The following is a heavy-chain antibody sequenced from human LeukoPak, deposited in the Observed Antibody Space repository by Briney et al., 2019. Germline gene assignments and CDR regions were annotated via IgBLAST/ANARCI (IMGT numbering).Heavy chain of an antibody. Sequence: SETLSLTCTVSGGSISSSSYYWGWIRQPPGKGLEWIGSIYYSGSTYYNPSLKSRVTISVDTSKNQFSLKLSSVTAADTAVYYCARSGSYRLNFDYWGQGTLVTVSS. CDR2: IYYSGST. D-gene: IGHD1-26*01. V-gene: IGHV4-39*01. J-gene: IGHJ4*02. CDR1: GGSISSSSYY. CDR3: ARSGSYRLNFDY.